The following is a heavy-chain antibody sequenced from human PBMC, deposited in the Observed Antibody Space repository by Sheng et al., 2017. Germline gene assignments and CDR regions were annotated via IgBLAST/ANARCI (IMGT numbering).Heavy chain of an antibody. CDR1: GGTFSSYA. CDR3: ARGRGPYYYGSGSRRRYYYYGMDV. Sequence: QVQLVQSGAEVKKPGSSVKVSCKASGGTFSSYAISWVRQAPGQGLEWMGGIIPIFGTANYAQKFQGRVTITADESTSTAYMELSSLRSEDTAVYYCARGRGPYYYGSGSRRRYYYYGMDVWGQGTTVTVSS. J-gene: IGHJ6*02. D-gene: IGHD3-10*01. V-gene: IGHV1-69*13. CDR2: IIPIFGTA.